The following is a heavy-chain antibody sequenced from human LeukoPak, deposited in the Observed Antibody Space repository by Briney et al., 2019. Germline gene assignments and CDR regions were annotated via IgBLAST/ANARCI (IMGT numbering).Heavy chain of an antibody. J-gene: IGHJ4*02. D-gene: IGHD1-26*01. CDR1: GFTFSSYS. V-gene: IGHV3-21*01. CDR2: ISSSSSYI. CDR3: ASSGELLAYFDY. Sequence: PGGSLRLSCAASGFTFSSYSMNWVRQAPGKGLEWVSSISSSSSYIYYADSVKGRFTISRDNAKNSLYLQMNSRRAEDTAVYYCASSGELLAYFDYWGQGTLVTVSS.